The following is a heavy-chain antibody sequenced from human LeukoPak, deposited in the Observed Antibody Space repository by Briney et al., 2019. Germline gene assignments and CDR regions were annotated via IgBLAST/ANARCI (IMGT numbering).Heavy chain of an antibody. CDR3: ARHFPYSSGWYNWFDP. J-gene: IGHJ5*02. Sequence: SETLSLTCAVYGGSFGGYYWSWIRQPPGKGLEWIGEINDSGSSNYNPSLKSRVTISVDTSKNQFSLKLSSVTAADTAVYYCARHFPYSSGWYNWFDPWGQGTLVTVSS. V-gene: IGHV4-34*01. D-gene: IGHD6-19*01. CDR2: INDSGSS. CDR1: GGSFGGYY.